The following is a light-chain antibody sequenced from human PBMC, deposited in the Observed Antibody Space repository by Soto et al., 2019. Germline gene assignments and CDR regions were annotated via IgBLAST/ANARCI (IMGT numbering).Light chain of an antibody. J-gene: IGLJ1*01. CDR2: EDT. CDR1: SSDVGNFEH. V-gene: IGLV2-23*01. CDR3: SSYTWSPTLYA. Sequence: QSALTQPASVSGSPGQSITISCASSDVGNFEHISWYQQHPGKGPKPIIYEDTRRPSGISGRFSGSKSGNTASLTISGLQAEDEADYYCSSYTWSPTLYAFAPGTKLTVL.